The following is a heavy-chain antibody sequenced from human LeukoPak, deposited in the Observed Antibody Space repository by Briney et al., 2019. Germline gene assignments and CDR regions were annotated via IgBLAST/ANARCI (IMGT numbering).Heavy chain of an antibody. Sequence: QPGGSLLLSCAASGFTFSSYAMSGGRAAPGKGREWVSAISGSGAITYYADSVKGRFTISRDNSKNTLYLQMNSLRAEDTAVYYCAKDMAPITRVPFDFWGQGTLVTVSS. V-gene: IGHV3-23*01. J-gene: IGHJ4*02. CDR1: GFTFSSYA. CDR2: ISGSGAIT. D-gene: IGHD3-16*01. CDR3: AKDMAPITRVPFDF.